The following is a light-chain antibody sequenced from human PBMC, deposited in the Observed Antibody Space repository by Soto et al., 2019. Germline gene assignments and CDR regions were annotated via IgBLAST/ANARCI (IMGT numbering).Light chain of an antibody. J-gene: IGLJ2*01. CDR1: SSGVGGYDY. CDR3: SSYTTTSTQV. CDR2: EVS. Sequence: QSALTQPASVSGSPGQSITLSCTGTSSGVGGYDYVSWYQHHPGKAPKLMIYEVSNRPSGISNRFSGSKSGNTASLTISGLQAEDEADYYCSSYTTTSTQVFGGGTKLTVL. V-gene: IGLV2-14*01.